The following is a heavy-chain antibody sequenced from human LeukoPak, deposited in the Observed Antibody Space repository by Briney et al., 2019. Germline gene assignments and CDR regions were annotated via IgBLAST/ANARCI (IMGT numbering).Heavy chain of an antibody. CDR1: GFTFSSYG. Sequence: PGGSLRLSCAASGFTFSSYGMHWVRQAPGKGLEWVAVISYDGSNKYYADSVKGRFTISRDNSKNTLYLQMNSLRAEDTAVYYCAKDQISQVETAGMDVWGQGTTVTVSS. D-gene: IGHD1-26*01. CDR3: AKDQISQVETAGMDV. CDR2: ISYDGSNK. V-gene: IGHV3-30*18. J-gene: IGHJ6*02.